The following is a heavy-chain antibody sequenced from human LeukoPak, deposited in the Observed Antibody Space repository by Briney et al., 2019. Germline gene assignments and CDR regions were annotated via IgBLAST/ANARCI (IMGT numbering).Heavy chain of an antibody. CDR2: IYHNGTH. Sequence: PSGTLSLTCAVSVGSISSGNWWTWVRQSPGKGLEWIGEIYHNGTHNYNPSLKSRVTISADTFKNHFSLKLTSVTAADTAVYYCARAVHSSGYYFVDYWGQGTLVTVSS. V-gene: IGHV4-4*02. CDR1: VGSISSGNW. D-gene: IGHD3-22*01. J-gene: IGHJ4*02. CDR3: ARAVHSSGYYFVDY.